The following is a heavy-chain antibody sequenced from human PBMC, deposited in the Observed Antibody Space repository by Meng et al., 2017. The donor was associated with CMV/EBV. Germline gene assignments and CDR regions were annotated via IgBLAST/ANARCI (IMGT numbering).Heavy chain of an antibody. CDR3: AREGDFWSQGMDV. V-gene: IGHV3-74*01. CDR1: GFTFSSYW. Sequence: GESLKISCAASGFTFSSYWMHWVRQAPGKGLVWASRINSDGSSTSYADSVKGRFTISRDNAKNTLYLQMNSLRAEDTAVYYCAREGDFWSQGMDVWGQGTTVTVSS. D-gene: IGHD3-3*01. J-gene: IGHJ6*02. CDR2: INSDGSST.